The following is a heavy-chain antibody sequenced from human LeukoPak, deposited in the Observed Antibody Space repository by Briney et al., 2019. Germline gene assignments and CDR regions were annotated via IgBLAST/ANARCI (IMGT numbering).Heavy chain of an antibody. CDR1: GASISSGTYS. D-gene: IGHD4-11*01. J-gene: IGHJ4*02. V-gene: IGHV4-30-2*01. Sequence: SETLSLTCTVSGASISSGTYSWSWIRQPPGKGLEWIGYIYHSGTTYYNPSLKSRVTILVDRSKNQFSLKLGSVTAADTAVYYCARVTTVTTFDYWGQGTLVSVSS. CDR3: ARVTTVTTFDY. CDR2: IYHSGTT.